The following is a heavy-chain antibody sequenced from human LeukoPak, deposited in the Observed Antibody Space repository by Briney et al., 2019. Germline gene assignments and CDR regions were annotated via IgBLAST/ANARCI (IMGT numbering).Heavy chain of an antibody. CDR2: IIPIFGTA. J-gene: IGHJ4*02. D-gene: IGHD3-22*01. Sequence: ASVKVSCKASGGTFSSYAISRVRQAPGQGLEWMGGIIPIFGTANYAQKFQGRVTITADESTSTAYMELSSLRSEDTAVYYCARSLYYYDSNGYSLEYWGQGTLVTVSS. CDR1: GGTFSSYA. CDR3: ARSLYYYDSNGYSLEY. V-gene: IGHV1-69*13.